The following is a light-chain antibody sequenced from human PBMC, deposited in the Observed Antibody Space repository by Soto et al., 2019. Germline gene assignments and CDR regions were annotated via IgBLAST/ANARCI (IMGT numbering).Light chain of an antibody. Sequence: EIVMTQSPATLSVSPGERATLSCRASQSVSTNLAGYQQKPGQSPRLLIYGASTRATGIPARFSGSGSETEFTLTISSLQSEDFAVYYCQQYTNWPPYTFGQGTNLEIK. CDR1: QSVSTN. V-gene: IGKV3-15*01. CDR3: QQYTNWPPYT. J-gene: IGKJ2*01. CDR2: GAS.